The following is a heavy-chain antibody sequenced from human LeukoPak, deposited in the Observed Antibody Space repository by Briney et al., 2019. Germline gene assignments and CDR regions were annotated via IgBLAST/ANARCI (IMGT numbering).Heavy chain of an antibody. CDR1: GFTFSDYY. D-gene: IGHD3-22*01. J-gene: IGHJ4*02. Sequence: GGSLRLSCAASGFTFSDYYMSWIRQAPGKGLEWVSAISGSGGSTYYADSVKGRFTISRDNSKNTLYPQMNSLRAEDTAVYYCAKTRDSSGYYFDYWGQGTLVTVSS. CDR3: AKTRDSSGYYFDY. CDR2: ISGSGGST. V-gene: IGHV3-23*01.